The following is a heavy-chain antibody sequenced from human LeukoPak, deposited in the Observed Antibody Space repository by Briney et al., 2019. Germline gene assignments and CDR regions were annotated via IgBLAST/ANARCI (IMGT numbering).Heavy chain of an antibody. V-gene: IGHV1-46*01. D-gene: IGHD2-2*02. CDR3: ARVAAEVVGVPGAIGFGWLRRDYYYMDV. CDR2: INPSGGGT. J-gene: IGHJ6*03. Sequence: GASVKVSCKASGYTFTGYYMHWVRQAPGEGLEWMGIINPSGGGTSYAQKFQGRVTMTRDMSTSTVYMELSSLRSEDTAVYYCARVAAEVVGVPGAIGFGWLRRDYYYMDVWGKGTTVTVSS. CDR1: GYTFTGYY.